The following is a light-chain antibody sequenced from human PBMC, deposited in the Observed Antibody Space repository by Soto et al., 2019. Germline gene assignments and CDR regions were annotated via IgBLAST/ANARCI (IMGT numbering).Light chain of an antibody. V-gene: IGKV3-20*01. CDR3: HQYGSSPT. CDR1: QSISSSQ. J-gene: IGKJ1*01. CDR2: STS. Sequence: EIVLTQSPGTLSLSPGERATLSCRASQSISSSQLGWYQQKPGQAPRLLIYSTSSRATGIPDRFSGSGSGTDFTLTISRLEPEDFAVYYCHQYGSSPTFGQGTKVEIK.